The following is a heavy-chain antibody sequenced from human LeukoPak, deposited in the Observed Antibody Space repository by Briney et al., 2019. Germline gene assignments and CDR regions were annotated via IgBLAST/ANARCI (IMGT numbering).Heavy chain of an antibody. CDR3: ATGFRDYDYVWGTKFDY. J-gene: IGHJ4*02. CDR1: GFTFSDYY. V-gene: IGHV3-11*01. Sequence: GGSLRLSCAASGFTFSDYYMSWIRQAPGKGLEWVSYISSSGSTIYYADSVKGRFTISRDNAKNSLYLQMNSLRAEETAVYYCATGFRDYDYVWGTKFDYWGQGTLVTVSS. D-gene: IGHD3-16*01. CDR2: ISSSGSTI.